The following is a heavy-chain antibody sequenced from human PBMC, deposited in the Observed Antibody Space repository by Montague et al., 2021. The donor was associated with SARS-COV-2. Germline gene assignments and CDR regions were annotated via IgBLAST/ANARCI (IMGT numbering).Heavy chain of an antibody. CDR3: ARDLGHRYVAGWFDP. Sequence: TVSLTCTVSSGSISSGGSISSGGYYWSWIRQHPGKGLEWIGYIYYSGSTSYNPSLKSRVTISVDTSKNQFSLKLSSVTAADTAVYYCARDLGHRYVAGWFDPWGQGTLVTVSS. D-gene: IGHD5-18*01. CDR2: IYYSGST. V-gene: IGHV4-31*03. CDR1: SGSISSGGSISSGGYY. J-gene: IGHJ5*02.